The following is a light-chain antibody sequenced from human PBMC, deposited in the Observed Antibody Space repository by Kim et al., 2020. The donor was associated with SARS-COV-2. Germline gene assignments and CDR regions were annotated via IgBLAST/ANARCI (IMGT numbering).Light chain of an antibody. Sequence: ATINYKSSQSVLYSSNNKSYLAWYQQKPGQPPKLLIYWASTRECGVPDRFSGSGSETDFTLTISSLQAEDVAVYYCQQYYSTPRTFGEGTKVDIK. V-gene: IGKV4-1*01. CDR2: WAS. CDR3: QQYYSTPRT. CDR1: QSVLYSSNNKSY. J-gene: IGKJ4*01.